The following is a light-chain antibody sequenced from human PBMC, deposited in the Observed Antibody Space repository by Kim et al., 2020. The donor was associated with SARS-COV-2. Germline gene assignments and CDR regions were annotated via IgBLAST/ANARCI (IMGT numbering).Light chain of an antibody. Sequence: SVSPGERATLSCRASQSVSSTLAWYQQKPGQAPRPLIYGASTRATGIPARFRGSGSGKEFTLTISSLQSEDFAVYYCQQYNNWPYTLGQGTKREI. CDR2: GAS. CDR3: QQYNNWPYT. J-gene: IGKJ2*01. V-gene: IGKV3-15*01. CDR1: QSVSST.